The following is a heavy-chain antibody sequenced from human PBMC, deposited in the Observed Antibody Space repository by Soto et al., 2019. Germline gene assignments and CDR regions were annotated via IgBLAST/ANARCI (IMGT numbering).Heavy chain of an antibody. V-gene: IGHV1-18*01. CDR1: GGTFSSYA. D-gene: IGHD3-9*01. J-gene: IGHJ4*02. CDR3: ARDLNRGLTDY. Sequence: ASVKVSCKASGGTFSSYAVSWVRQAPGQGLEWMGWISAYNGNTNSAQKLQGRVTMTTDTSTSTAYMELRSLRSDDTAVYYCARDLNRGLTDYWGQGTLVTVSS. CDR2: ISAYNGNT.